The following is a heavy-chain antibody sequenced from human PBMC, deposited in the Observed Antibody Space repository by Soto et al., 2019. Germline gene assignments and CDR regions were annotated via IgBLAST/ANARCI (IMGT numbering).Heavy chain of an antibody. CDR3: ARDAAVPGESDRFDY. CDR1: GDSVTSNVW. CDR2: AYHNGLT. Sequence: SETLSLTCAVSGDSVTSNVWWSWVRQPPGKGLEWIGEAYHNGLTDYNPSLKSRVTMSVDTSKNEFSLQLTSLTAADTAIYYCARDAAVPGESDRFDYWGQGTLVTVSS. D-gene: IGHD6-19*01. V-gene: IGHV4-4*02. J-gene: IGHJ4*02.